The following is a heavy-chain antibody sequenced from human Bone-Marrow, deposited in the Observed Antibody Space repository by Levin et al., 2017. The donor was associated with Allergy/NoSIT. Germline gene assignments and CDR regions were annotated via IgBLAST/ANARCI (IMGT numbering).Heavy chain of an antibody. Sequence: SETLSLTCTVSGGSISSSYWSWIRQPPGKALECLGNVYYTGSTNYNPSLKSRLTISVDSSKNQFSLILTSVTAADTAVYYCARGLAVATPWFDPWGQGTLVIVSS. J-gene: IGHJ5*02. V-gene: IGHV4-59*01. CDR2: VYYTGST. CDR3: ARGLAVATPWFDP. CDR1: GGSISSSY. D-gene: IGHD6-19*01.